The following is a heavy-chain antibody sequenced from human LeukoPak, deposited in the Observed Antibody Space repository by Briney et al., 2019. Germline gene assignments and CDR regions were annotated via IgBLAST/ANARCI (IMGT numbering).Heavy chain of an antibody. V-gene: IGHV3-30-3*01. CDR2: ISYDGSNK. CDR3: ARDQTDTAMVTAGYYYGMDV. D-gene: IGHD5-18*01. Sequence: PGRSLRLSCAASGFTFSSYAMHWVRQAPGKGLEWVAVISYDGSNKYYADSVKGRFTISRDNSKNTLYLQMNSLRAEDTAVYYCARDQTDTAMVTAGYYYGMDVWGQGTTVTVSS. J-gene: IGHJ6*02. CDR1: GFTFSSYA.